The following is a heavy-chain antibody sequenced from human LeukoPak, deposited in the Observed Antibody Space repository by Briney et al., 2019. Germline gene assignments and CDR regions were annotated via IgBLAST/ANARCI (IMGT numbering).Heavy chain of an antibody. D-gene: IGHD3-10*01. CDR1: GFTFSSYA. J-gene: IGHJ3*02. V-gene: IGHV3-30-3*01. CDR3: ARSDGSGSYHDAFDI. Sequence: GGSLRLSCAASGFTFSSYAMHWVRQAPGKGLEWVAVISYDGSNKYYADSVKGRFTISRDNSKNTLYLQMNSLRAEDTAVYYCARSDGSGSYHDAFDIWGQGTMVTVSS. CDR2: ISYDGSNK.